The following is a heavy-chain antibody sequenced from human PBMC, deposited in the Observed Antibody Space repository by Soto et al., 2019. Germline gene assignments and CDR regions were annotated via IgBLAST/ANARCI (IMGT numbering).Heavy chain of an antibody. CDR1: GFTFSSYS. D-gene: IGHD4-17*01. CDR3: ARVQTTDQDRAGAFDI. Sequence: GGSLRLSCAASGFTFSSYSMNWVRQAPGKGLEWVSSISSSSSYIYYADSVKGRFTISRDNAKNSLYLQMNSLRAEDTAVYYCARVQTTDQDRAGAFDIWGQGTMVTVSS. V-gene: IGHV3-21*01. CDR2: ISSSSSYI. J-gene: IGHJ3*02.